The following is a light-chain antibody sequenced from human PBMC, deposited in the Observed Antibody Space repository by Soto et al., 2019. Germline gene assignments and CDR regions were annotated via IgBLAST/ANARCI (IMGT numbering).Light chain of an antibody. CDR1: QSVSSSY. CDR3: QQYGSSPWT. V-gene: IGKV3-20*01. Sequence: EIVSTQSPGTLSLSPGERATLSCRASQSVSSSYLAWYQQKPGQAPRLLIYGASSRVTGIPDRFSGSGSGTDFTLTISRLEPEDFAVYYCQQYGSSPWTFGQGTKVDIK. J-gene: IGKJ1*01. CDR2: GAS.